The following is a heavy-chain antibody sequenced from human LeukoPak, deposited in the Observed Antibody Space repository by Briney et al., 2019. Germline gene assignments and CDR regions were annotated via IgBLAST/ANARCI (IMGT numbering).Heavy chain of an antibody. CDR2: ISWNSGSI. CDR3: AKGGQLARGLFDY. V-gene: IGHV3-9*01. Sequence: PGGSLRLSCAASGFTFDDYAMHWVRQAPGKGLEWVSGISWNSGSIGYADSVKGRFTISRDNAKNSLYLQMNSLRAEDTALYYCAKGGQLARGLFDYWGQGTLVTVSS. J-gene: IGHJ4*02. D-gene: IGHD6-13*01. CDR1: GFTFDDYA.